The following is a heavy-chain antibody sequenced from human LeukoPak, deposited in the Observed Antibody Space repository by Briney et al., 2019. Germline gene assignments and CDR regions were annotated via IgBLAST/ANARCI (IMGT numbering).Heavy chain of an antibody. CDR1: GFTFSSFW. D-gene: IGHD7-27*01. Sequence: GGSLRLSCATSGFTFSSFWMHWVRQAPGKGLVWVSRIDSDGSTTEYADTVKGRFTISRDNAKNTLYLQMNSLRAEDTAVYYCARAPNVGTPDYWGQGTLVTVSS. CDR2: IDSDGSTT. CDR3: ARAPNVGTPDY. J-gene: IGHJ4*02. V-gene: IGHV3-74*01.